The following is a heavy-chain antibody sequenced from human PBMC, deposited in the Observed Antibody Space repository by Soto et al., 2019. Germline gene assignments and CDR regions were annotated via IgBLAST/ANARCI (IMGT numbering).Heavy chain of an antibody. CDR3: APSDFRY. V-gene: IGHV1-18*01. CDR2: ISAYNGNT. J-gene: IGHJ4*02. CDR1: GYTFSNYA. D-gene: IGHD1-26*01. Sequence: ASVKVSCKASGYTFSNYAMSWVRQAPGQGLEWMGWISAYNGNTNYAQKLQGRVTMTTDTSTSTAYMELRSLRSDDTAVYYCAPSDFRYWGQGTLVTVSS.